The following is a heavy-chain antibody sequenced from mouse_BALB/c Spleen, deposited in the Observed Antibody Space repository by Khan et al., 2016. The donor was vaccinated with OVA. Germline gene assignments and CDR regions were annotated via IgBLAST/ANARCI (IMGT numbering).Heavy chain of an antibody. D-gene: IGHD4-1*01. V-gene: IGHV3-2*02. CDR3: AMGRTY. CDR2: ISYSGRT. J-gene: IGHJ3*01. Sequence: VQLKESGPGLVKPSQSLSLTCTVTGYSITSDYAWNWIRQFPGNKLEWMGYISYSGRTSSNPSLKSRITVTRDPSKNQFFLQLNSVTTEDTATYYCAMGRTYWGQGTLVTVSA. CDR1: GYSITSDYA.